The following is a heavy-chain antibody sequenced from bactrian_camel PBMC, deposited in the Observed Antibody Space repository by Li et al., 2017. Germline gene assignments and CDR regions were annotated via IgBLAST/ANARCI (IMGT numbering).Heavy chain of an antibody. D-gene: IGHD2*01. CDR2: LQNDGST. Sequence: QLVESGGGLVQPGGSLRLSCAASGYTQSSCSVGWYRQAPGKEREVVSILQNDGSTYYGDPVKGRFAISRDNAKNIMYLQMDSLTSEDSALYYCSLYWGFWGQGTQVTVS. CDR3: SLYWGF. V-gene: IGHV3S67*01. CDR1: GYTQSSCS. J-gene: IGHJ4*01.